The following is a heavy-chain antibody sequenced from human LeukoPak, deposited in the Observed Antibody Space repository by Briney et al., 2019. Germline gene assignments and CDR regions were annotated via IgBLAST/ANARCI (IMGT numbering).Heavy chain of an antibody. V-gene: IGHV4-4*07. CDR1: GGSISSYY. D-gene: IGHD2-21*01. J-gene: IGHJ3*02. CDR3: ARDPLWVRAFDI. Sequence: SETLSLTCTVSGGSISSYYWSWIRQPAGKGLEWIGRIYTSGSTNYNPSPKSRVTMSVDTSKNQFSLKLSSVTAADTAVYYCARDPLWVRAFDIWGQGTMVTVSS. CDR2: IYTSGST.